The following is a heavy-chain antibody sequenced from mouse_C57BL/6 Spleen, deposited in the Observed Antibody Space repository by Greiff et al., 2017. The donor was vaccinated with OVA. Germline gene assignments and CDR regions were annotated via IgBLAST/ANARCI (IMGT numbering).Heavy chain of an antibody. V-gene: IGHV5-4*01. CDR3: ARDEDRYYFDY. J-gene: IGHJ2*01. CDR1: GFTFSSYA. CDR2: ISDGGSYT. Sequence: DVMLVESGGGLVKPGGSLKLSCAASGFTFSSYAMSWVRQTPEKRLEWVATISDGGSYTYYPDNVKGRFTISRDNAKNNLYLQMSHLKSEDTAMYYCARDEDRYYFDYWGQGTTLTVSS.